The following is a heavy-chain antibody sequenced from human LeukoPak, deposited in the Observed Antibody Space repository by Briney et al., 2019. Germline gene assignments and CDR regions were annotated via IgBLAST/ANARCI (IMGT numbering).Heavy chain of an antibody. D-gene: IGHD2-2*01. CDR1: GFTFNDYY. CDR3: AKDVLPAAWPYYMDV. Sequence: GGSLRLSCAASGFTFNDYYMGWIRPAPGKGLEWLSCIGGSGNFISYADSVKGRFTISRDNAKNSLYLQMNNLRAEATAVYYCAKDVLPAAWPYYMDVWGKGTTVTVSS. V-gene: IGHV3-11*04. CDR2: IGGSGNFI. J-gene: IGHJ6*03.